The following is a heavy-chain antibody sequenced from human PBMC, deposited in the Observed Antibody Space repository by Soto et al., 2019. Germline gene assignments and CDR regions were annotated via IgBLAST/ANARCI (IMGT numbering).Heavy chain of an antibody. V-gene: IGHV1-58*02. J-gene: IGHJ4*02. CDR3: AADEEVITFGGVIVPTPDY. Sequence: SVKVSCKASGFTFTSSAMQWVRQARGQRLEWIGWIVVGSGNTNYAQKFQESVTITRDMSTSTAYMELSSLRSEDTAVYYCAADEEVITFGGVIVPTPDYWGQGTLVTVSS. D-gene: IGHD3-16*02. CDR2: IVVGSGNT. CDR1: GFTFTSSA.